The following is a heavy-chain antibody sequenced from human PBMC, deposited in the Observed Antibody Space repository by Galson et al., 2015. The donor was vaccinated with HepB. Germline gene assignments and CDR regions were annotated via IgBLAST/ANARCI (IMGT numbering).Heavy chain of an antibody. Sequence: SVKVSCKASGYTFTSYGISWVRQAPGQGLEWMGRISAYNGNTNYAQKLQGRVTMTTDTSTSTAYMELRSLRSDDTAVYYCARVAVVVPAARPDYWGQGTLVTVSS. CDR2: ISAYNGNT. V-gene: IGHV1-18*04. CDR1: GYTFTSYG. CDR3: ARVAVVVPAARPDY. J-gene: IGHJ4*02. D-gene: IGHD2-2*01.